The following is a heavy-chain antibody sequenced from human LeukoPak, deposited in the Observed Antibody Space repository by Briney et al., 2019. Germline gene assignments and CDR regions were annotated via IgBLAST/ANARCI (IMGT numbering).Heavy chain of an antibody. D-gene: IGHD3-10*01. CDR2: IYYSGST. J-gene: IGHJ6*03. Sequence: SETLSLTCTVSGGAISSYYWSWIRQPSGKGLECMGYIYYSGSTNYNPSLKSRVTISVDTSKNQFSLKLSSVTAADTAVYYCARHMVVRGVISYMDVWGRGTTVTVSS. V-gene: IGHV4-59*01. CDR3: ARHMVVRGVISYMDV. CDR1: GGAISSYY.